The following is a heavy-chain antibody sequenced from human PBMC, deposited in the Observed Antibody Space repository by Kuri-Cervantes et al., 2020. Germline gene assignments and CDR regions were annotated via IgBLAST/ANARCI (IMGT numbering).Heavy chain of an antibody. D-gene: IGHD6-13*01. V-gene: IGHV3-30-3*01. CDR2: ISYDGSNK. J-gene: IGHJ5*02. CDR1: GFTFSSYA. Sequence: GESLKIPCEASGFTFSSYAMHWVRQAPGKGLEWVAVISYDGSNKYYADSVKGRFTISRDNSKNTLYLQMNSLRAEHTAVYYFARGGWGSSSWYRGDWFDPWGQGTLVTVSS. CDR3: ARGGWGSSSWYRGDWFDP.